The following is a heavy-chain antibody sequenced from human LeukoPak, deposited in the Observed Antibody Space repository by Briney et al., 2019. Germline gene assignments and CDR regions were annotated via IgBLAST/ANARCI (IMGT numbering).Heavy chain of an antibody. CDR2: IYTSGST. J-gene: IGHJ4*02. Sequence: PSETLSLTCTVSGGSISSGSYYWSWIRQPAGKGLEWIGRIYTSGSTNYNPSLTSRVTISVATSKNQFSLKLSSVTAADTAVYYCARAQQLTYFDYWGQGTLVTVSS. CDR3: ARAQQLTYFDY. D-gene: IGHD6-13*01. CDR1: GGSISSGSYY. V-gene: IGHV4-61*02.